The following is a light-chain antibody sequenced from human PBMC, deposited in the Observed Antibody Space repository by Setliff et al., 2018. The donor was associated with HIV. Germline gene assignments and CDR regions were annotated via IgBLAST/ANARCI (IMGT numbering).Light chain of an antibody. CDR2: DVS. Sequence: QSALTQPASVSGSPVQSITTACTGTSSDVGGYTYVSWYQQHPGKAPKLMIYDVSNRPSGVSDRFSGSKSGNTASLTISGLQAEDEADYYCSSYTTSDTLVFGTGTKVTVL. V-gene: IGLV2-14*03. CDR1: SSDVGGYTY. J-gene: IGLJ1*01. CDR3: SSYTTSDTLV.